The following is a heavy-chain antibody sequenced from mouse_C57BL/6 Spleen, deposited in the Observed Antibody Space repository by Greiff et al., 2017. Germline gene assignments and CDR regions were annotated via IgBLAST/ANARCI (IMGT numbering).Heavy chain of an antibody. CDR3: AREGNGYYPTFDY. CDR2: IDPNSGGT. D-gene: IGHD2-3*01. J-gene: IGHJ2*01. Sequence: VQLQQPGAELVQPGASVKLSCKASGYTFTSYWMPWVKQRPGRGLEWIGRIDPNSGGTKYNEKFKSKATLTVDKPSSTAYMQLSSLTSEDSEVYECAREGNGYYPTFDYWGQGTTLTVSS. CDR1: GYTFTSYW. V-gene: IGHV1-72*01.